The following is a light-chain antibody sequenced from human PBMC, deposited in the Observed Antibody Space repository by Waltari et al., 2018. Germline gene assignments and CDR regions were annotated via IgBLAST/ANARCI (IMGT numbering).Light chain of an antibody. CDR3: CSYAGSHTYV. J-gene: IGLJ1*01. CDR2: DVT. CDR1: SSDVGDYKY. V-gene: IGLV2-11*01. Sequence: QPALTQPRSVSGSPGQSVTISCTGLSSDVGDYKYVSWYHQRPGKAPKLLIYDVTKRPSGVPDRFSGSRSGNTASLTSSGLQADDEADYYCCSYAGSHTYVFARGTTVTVL.